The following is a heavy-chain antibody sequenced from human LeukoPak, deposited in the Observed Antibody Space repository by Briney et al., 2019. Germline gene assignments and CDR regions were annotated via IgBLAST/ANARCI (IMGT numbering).Heavy chain of an antibody. J-gene: IGHJ3*02. D-gene: IGHD3-16*02. Sequence: SETLSLTCAVYGGSFSGYYWSWIRQPPGKGLEWIGEINHSGSTNYNPSLKSRVTISVDTSKNQFSLKLSSVTAADTAVYYCASEHTFGGVIVIRDDAFDIWGQGTMVTVSS. CDR3: ASEHTFGGVIVIRDDAFDI. V-gene: IGHV4-34*01. CDR2: INHSGST. CDR1: GGSFSGYY.